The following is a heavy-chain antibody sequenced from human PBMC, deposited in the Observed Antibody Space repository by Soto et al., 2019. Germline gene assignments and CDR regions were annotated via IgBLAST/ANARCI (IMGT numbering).Heavy chain of an antibody. V-gene: IGHV2-5*02. D-gene: IGHD3-16*01. J-gene: IGHJ4*02. CDR1: GFSLSTSGVG. Sequence: QITLKESGPTLVKPTQTLTLTCTFSGFSLSTSGVGVAWIRQPPGKALEWLALIYWDDGKRYSPSLKSRLTISKDTSKNQMVLTMTNMDPVDTATYYCAHMWGGYFDFWGQGTLVTVSS. CDR3: AHMWGGYFDF. CDR2: IYWDDGK.